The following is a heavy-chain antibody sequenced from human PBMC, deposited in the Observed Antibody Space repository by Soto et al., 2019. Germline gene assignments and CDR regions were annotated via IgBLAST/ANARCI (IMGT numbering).Heavy chain of an antibody. V-gene: IGHV4-39*01. Sequence: QLQLQESGPGLVKPSETLSLTCTVSGDSISSSSYYWGWIRQPPGKGLEWIGTIFYSGSTYYNPSLKSRVTISVDTSKNQFSLKLRSVTAADTAVYYCARQGSDTGGWTVDYWGQGTLVTVSS. CDR2: IFYSGST. CDR3: ARQGSDTGGWTVDY. J-gene: IGHJ4*02. CDR1: GDSISSSSYY. D-gene: IGHD2-8*02.